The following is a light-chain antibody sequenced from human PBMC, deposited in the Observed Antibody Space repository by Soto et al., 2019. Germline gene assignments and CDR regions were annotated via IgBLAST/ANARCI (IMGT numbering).Light chain of an antibody. J-gene: IGLJ3*02. CDR1: SSDVGGYNY. V-gene: IGLV2-14*01. CDR3: SSYTSSGTHV. Sequence: QSALTQPASVSGSPGQSITISCTGTSSDVGGYNYVSWYQQHPGKAPKLMIYEVSNRPSGVSNRFSASKSGNTASLTISGLQAEDEADYYCSSYTSSGTHVFGGGTKVTVL. CDR2: EVS.